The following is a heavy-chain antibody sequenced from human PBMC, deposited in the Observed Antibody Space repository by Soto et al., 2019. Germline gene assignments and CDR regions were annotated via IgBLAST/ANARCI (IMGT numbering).Heavy chain of an antibody. CDR3: ARDLGGYSYVAAFDY. V-gene: IGHV4-30-4*01. CDR2: VYYRGST. CDR1: GGSISSADHY. J-gene: IGHJ4*02. Sequence: SETLSLTCTVSGGSISSADHYWGWIRQSPGKGLELIGYVYYRGSTYYNPSLKSRVTISVDTSKNQFSLKLSSVTAADTAVYYCARDLGGYSYVAAFDYWGQRTLVTVSS. D-gene: IGHD5-18*01.